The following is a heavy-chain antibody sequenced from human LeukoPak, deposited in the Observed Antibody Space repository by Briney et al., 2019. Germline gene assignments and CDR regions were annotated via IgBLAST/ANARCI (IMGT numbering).Heavy chain of an antibody. CDR2: IIPIFGTA. CDR3: AIPVVKQQLDSLYY. J-gene: IGHJ4*02. D-gene: IGHD6-13*01. Sequence: GASVKVSCKASGGTFSSYAISWVRQAPGQGLEWMGGIIPIFGTANYAQKSQGRVTITTDESTSTAYMELSSLRSEDTAVYYCAIPVVKQQLDSLYYWGQGTLVTVSS. CDR1: GGTFSSYA. V-gene: IGHV1-69*05.